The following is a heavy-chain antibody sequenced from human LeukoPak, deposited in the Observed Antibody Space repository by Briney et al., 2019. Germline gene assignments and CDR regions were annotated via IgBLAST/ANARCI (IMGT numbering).Heavy chain of an antibody. D-gene: IGHD3-22*01. V-gene: IGHV3-23*01. J-gene: IGHJ5*02. CDR1: GFIFNNYG. CDR3: AKGSSGYFVDL. CDR2: ISNDGGGT. Sequence: GGSLRLSCAASGFIFNNYGLIWVRQAPGKGLEWVSAISNDGGGTNYADFVKGRFTISRDNSKNTLFLQMNSLKAEDTALYYCAKGSSGYFVDLWGQGTLVTVSS.